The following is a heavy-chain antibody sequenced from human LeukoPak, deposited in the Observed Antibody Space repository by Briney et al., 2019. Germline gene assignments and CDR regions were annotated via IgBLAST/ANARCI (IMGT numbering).Heavy chain of an antibody. D-gene: IGHD4-11*01. CDR1: GYTFTSYD. CDR3: ARGLGSNFLKTFDY. J-gene: IGHJ4*02. Sequence: ASVKVSCKDSGYTFTSYDINWVRQATGQGLEWMGWMNANSGNTDYAQKFHGRVAMTRNTSISTAYMELSSLRSEDTAVYYCARGLGSNFLKTFDYWGQGTLVTVSS. V-gene: IGHV1-8*01. CDR2: MNANSGNT.